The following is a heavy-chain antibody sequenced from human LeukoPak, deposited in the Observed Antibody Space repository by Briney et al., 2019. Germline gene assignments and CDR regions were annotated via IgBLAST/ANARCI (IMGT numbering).Heavy chain of an antibody. CDR2: INHSGST. CDR1: GGSFSGYY. V-gene: IGHV4-34*01. CDR3: AGYYSSGYHFDY. D-gene: IGHD3-22*01. J-gene: IGHJ4*02. Sequence: SETLSLTCAVYGGSFSGYYWSWIRQPPGKGLEWIGEINHSGSTNYNPSLKSRVTISVDTSKNQFRLKLSSVTAADTAVYYCAGYYSSGYHFDYWGQGTLVTVSS.